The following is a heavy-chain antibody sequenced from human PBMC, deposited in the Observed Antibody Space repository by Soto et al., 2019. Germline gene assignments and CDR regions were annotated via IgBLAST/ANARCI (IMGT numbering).Heavy chain of an antibody. J-gene: IGHJ4*02. CDR2: IYYNGNT. V-gene: IGHV4-59*11. CDR1: GGSFSNHY. Sequence: PSETLSLTCTVSGGSFSNHYWSWIRQPPGKGLEWIGYIYYNGNTNYNPPLKSRVTMSVDTSKNQISLKLSSVTAADTAVYYCTRANWYSEYWGQGTLVTVSS. D-gene: IGHD7-27*01. CDR3: TRANWYSEY.